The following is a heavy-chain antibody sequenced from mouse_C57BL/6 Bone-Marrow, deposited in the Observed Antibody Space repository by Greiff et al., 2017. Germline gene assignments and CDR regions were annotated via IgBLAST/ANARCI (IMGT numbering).Heavy chain of an antibody. V-gene: IGHV5-17*01. D-gene: IGHD1-1*01. CDR1: GFTFSDYG. Sequence: EVQGVESGGGLVKPGGSLKLSCAASGFTFSDYGMHWVRQAPEQGLEWVAYISSGSSTIYYADTVKGRFTIARDNAKNTLFLQLTSLRSEDTAMYYCARGSSLDYWGQGTTLTVSS. CDR3: ARGSSLDY. J-gene: IGHJ2*01. CDR2: ISSGSSTI.